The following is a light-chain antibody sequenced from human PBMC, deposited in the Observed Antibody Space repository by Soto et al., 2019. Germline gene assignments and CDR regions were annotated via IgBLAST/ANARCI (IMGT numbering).Light chain of an antibody. CDR1: QRISSW. J-gene: IGKJ2*01. CDR2: KAS. V-gene: IGKV1-5*03. CDR3: QQYNDYPYT. Sequence: DIQMTQSPSTLSASVGDRVTITCRASQRISSWLAWYQQKPGKAPKLLIYKASNLQSGVPSRFSGTGSATEFTLTISSLQPDDFATHYCQQYNDYPYTFGQGTK.